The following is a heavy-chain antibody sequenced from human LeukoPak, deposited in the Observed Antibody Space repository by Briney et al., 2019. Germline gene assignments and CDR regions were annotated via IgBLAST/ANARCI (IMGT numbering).Heavy chain of an antibody. V-gene: IGHV5-51*01. J-gene: IGHJ3*02. D-gene: IGHD1-26*01. CDR3: ARLSGSYYSAFDI. Sequence: GESLKISCKGSGYSFTTYWIGWVRQMPGKGLEWMAIIYPGDSDTRYDPSFKGQVTISADKSINTAYLQWSGLKASDTAMYYCARLSGSYYSAFDIWGQGTMVTVSS. CDR2: IYPGDSDT. CDR1: GYSFTTYW.